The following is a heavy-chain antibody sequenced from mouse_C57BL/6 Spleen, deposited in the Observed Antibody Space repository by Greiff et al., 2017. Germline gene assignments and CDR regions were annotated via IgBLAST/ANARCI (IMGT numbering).Heavy chain of an antibody. Sequence: QVQLQQPGAELVQPGASVKLSCKASGYTFTSYWMHWVKQRPGQGLEWIGMIHPNSGSTNYNEKFKSKATLTVDKSSSTAYMQLSSLTSEDSAVYYCARLGQGYYFDYWGQGTTLTVSS. CDR3: ARLGQGYYFDY. CDR1: GYTFTSYW. D-gene: IGHD3-3*01. V-gene: IGHV1-64*01. J-gene: IGHJ2*01. CDR2: IHPNSGST.